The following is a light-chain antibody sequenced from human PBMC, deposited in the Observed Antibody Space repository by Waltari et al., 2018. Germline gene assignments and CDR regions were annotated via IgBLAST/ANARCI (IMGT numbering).Light chain of an antibody. CDR2: AAS. Sequence: DIQMTQSPSSLSASVGDRVTITCRASPSISSYLNWYQPKPGKAPKLLIYAASSLQSGVPSRFSGSGSGTDFTLTISSLQPEDFATYYCQQSYSTPRTFGQGTKVEIK. V-gene: IGKV1-39*01. CDR1: PSISSY. J-gene: IGKJ1*01. CDR3: QQSYSTPRT.